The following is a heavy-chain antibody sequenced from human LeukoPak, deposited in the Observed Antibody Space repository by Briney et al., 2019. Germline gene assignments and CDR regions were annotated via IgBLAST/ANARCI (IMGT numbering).Heavy chain of an antibody. J-gene: IGHJ6*02. D-gene: IGHD1-14*01. V-gene: IGHV1-2*02. Sequence: VASVTVSCKASGYTFTGYYMHWVRQAPGQGLEWMGWINPNSGGTNYAQKFQGRVTMTRDTSISTAYMELSRLRSDDTAVYYCARGNPPPYYYGMDVWGQGTTVTVSS. CDR3: ARGNPPPYYYGMDV. CDR2: INPNSGGT. CDR1: GYTFTGYY.